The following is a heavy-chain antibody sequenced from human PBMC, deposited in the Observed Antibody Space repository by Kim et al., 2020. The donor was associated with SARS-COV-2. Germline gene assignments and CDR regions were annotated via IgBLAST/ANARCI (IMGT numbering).Heavy chain of an antibody. Sequence: SETLSLTCTVSGGSISSSSYYWGWIRQPPGKGLEWIGSIYYSGSTYYNPSLQSRVTISVDTSKNQFSLKLSSVTAADTAVYYCASRKRYCSGGSCEGPGELWGQGTMVTVSS. J-gene: IGHJ3*01. CDR2: IYYSGST. CDR1: GGSISSSSYY. V-gene: IGHV4-39*01. D-gene: IGHD2-15*01. CDR3: ASRKRYCSGGSCEGPGEL.